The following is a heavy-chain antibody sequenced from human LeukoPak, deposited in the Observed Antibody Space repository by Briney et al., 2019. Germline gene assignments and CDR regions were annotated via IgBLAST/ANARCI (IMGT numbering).Heavy chain of an antibody. J-gene: IGHJ4*02. CDR1: GFTFSSYG. CDR2: IRADGSNK. Sequence: GGSLRLSCAASGFTFSSYGMHWVRQAPGKGLEWVAFIRADGSNKYYADSVKGRFTISRDNSKNTLYLQMNSLRAEDTAIYYCDCSSATCYAAGDYWGQGTLVTVSS. CDR3: DCSSATCYAAGDY. V-gene: IGHV3-30*02. D-gene: IGHD2-2*01.